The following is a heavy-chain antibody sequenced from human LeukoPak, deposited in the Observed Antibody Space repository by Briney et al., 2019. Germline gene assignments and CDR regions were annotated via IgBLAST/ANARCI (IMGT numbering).Heavy chain of an antibody. CDR2: IIPILGIA. J-gene: IGHJ4*02. D-gene: IGHD6-13*01. V-gene: IGHV1-69*04. CDR3: ASGQDSSSWFDY. Sequence: SVKVSCKASGGTFSSYAISWVRQAPGQGLEWMGRIIPILGIANYAQKFQGRVTIAADKSTSTAYMELSSLRSEDTAVYYCASGQDSSSWFDYWGQGTLVTVSS. CDR1: GGTFSSYA.